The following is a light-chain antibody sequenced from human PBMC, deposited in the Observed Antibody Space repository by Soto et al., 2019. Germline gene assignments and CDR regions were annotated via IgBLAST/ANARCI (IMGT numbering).Light chain of an antibody. CDR1: LPIINK. Sequence: DIVLTQSPATLSVSPGERATLSCRASLPIINKLAWYQQRPGQSLRLLIYGASARAHGVPARFSGSGSGTEFILTISSLQSEDLAVYYCQQYENWPPAVTFGGGTNVEIK. CDR3: QQYENWPPAVT. V-gene: IGKV3-15*01. J-gene: IGKJ4*01. CDR2: GAS.